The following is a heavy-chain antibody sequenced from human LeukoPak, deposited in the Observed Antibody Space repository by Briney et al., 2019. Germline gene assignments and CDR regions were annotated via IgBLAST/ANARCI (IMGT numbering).Heavy chain of an antibody. V-gene: IGHV3-23*01. Sequence: GGSLRLSCAASGFTVSSNYMSWVRQAPGKGLEWVSAISGSGGSTYYADSVKGRFTISRDNSKNTLYLQMNSLRAEDTAVYYCAKTVLGATRFTWFDPWGQGTLVTVSS. CDR2: ISGSGGST. J-gene: IGHJ5*02. CDR3: AKTVLGATRFTWFDP. CDR1: GFTVSSNY. D-gene: IGHD1-26*01.